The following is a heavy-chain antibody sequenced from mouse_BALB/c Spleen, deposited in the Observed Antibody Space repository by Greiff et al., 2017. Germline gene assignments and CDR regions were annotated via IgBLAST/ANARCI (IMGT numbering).Heavy chain of an antibody. CDR1: GFTFSSFG. J-gene: IGHJ3*01. V-gene: IGHV5-17*02. D-gene: IGHD2-1*01. CDR3: ARNRDGNYEGVSY. CDR2: ISSGSSTI. Sequence: EVQGVESGGGLVQPGGSRKLSCAASGFTFSSFGMHWVRQAPEKGLEWVAYISSGSSTIYYADTVKGRFTISRDNPKNTLFLQMTSLRSEDTAMYYCARNRDGNYEGVSYWGQGTLVTVSA.